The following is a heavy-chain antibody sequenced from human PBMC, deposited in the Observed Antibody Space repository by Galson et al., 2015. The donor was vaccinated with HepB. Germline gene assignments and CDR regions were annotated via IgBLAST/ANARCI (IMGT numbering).Heavy chain of an antibody. CDR2: FESEDGDT. Sequence: SVKVSCKVSGYTLTELSMHWVRQAPGKGLEWLGGFESEDGDTIYAQKFQGRLTMTEDTSTDTAYLGLSSLRSEDTAVYYCATERADNGGSWPDFDYWGQGTLVTVSS. V-gene: IGHV1-24*01. CDR3: ATERADNGGSWPDFDY. CDR1: GYTLTELS. D-gene: IGHD2-15*01. J-gene: IGHJ4*02.